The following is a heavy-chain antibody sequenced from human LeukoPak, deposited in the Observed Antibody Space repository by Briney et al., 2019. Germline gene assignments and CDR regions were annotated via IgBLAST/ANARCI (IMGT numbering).Heavy chain of an antibody. CDR3: ARDWGDYYFDY. Sequence: GGSLRLSCAASGFTFSSYSMNWVRQAPGKGLEWVSSISSSSSYIYYTDSVKGRFTISRDNAKNSLSLQMNSLRAEDTAVYYCARDWGDYYFDYWGQGTLVTVSS. V-gene: IGHV3-21*01. CDR1: GFTFSSYS. D-gene: IGHD3-16*01. CDR2: ISSSSSYI. J-gene: IGHJ4*02.